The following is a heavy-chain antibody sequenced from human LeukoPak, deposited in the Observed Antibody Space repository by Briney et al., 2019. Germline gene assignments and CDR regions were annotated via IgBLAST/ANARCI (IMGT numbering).Heavy chain of an antibody. CDR2: IHIYRGNT. CDR1: GYSSTNYG. J-gene: IGHJ4*02. CDR3: ARGGGYNYVGDY. V-gene: IGHV1-18*01. Sequence: ASVKVSCKASGYSSTNYGISWVRQAPGQGLEWMGWIHIYRGNTNYAQKFQGRVTMTTDTSTSTVYMEVRGLRSDDTAMYYCARGGGYNYVGDYWGQGTLVTVSS. D-gene: IGHD5-24*01.